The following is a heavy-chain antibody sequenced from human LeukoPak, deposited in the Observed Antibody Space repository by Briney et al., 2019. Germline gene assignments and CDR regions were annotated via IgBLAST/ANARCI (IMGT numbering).Heavy chain of an antibody. CDR2: IKSKTDGGTT. CDR3: TMGDYYGSGAQDDAFDI. CDR1: GFTFSNAW. J-gene: IGHJ3*02. Sequence: GGSLRLSCAASGFTFSNAWMSWVRQAPGKGLEWVGRIKSKTDGGTTDYAAPVKGRFTISRDDSKNTLYLQMNSLKTEDTAVYYCTMGDYYGSGAQDDAFDIWGQGTMVTVSS. D-gene: IGHD3-10*01. V-gene: IGHV3-15*01.